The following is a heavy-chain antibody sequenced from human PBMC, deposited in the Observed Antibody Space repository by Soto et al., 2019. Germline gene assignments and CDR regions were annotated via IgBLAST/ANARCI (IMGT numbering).Heavy chain of an antibody. J-gene: IGHJ5*02. D-gene: IGHD2-15*01. CDR1: GLTFNRYW. V-gene: IGHV3-74*01. CDR2: INTDGSNT. Sequence: LRLSCAASGLTFNRYWMHWVRHAPGKGLVWVSHINTDGSNTNYADSVKGRFTISRDNAKSTLFLQMNSLRDEDTAVYYCAREFCSGGNCYTYYFDPWGQGIPVTVSS. CDR3: AREFCSGGNCYTYYFDP.